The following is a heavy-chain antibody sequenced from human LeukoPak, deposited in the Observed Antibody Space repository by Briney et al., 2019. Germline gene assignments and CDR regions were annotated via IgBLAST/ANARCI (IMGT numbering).Heavy chain of an antibody. J-gene: IGHJ5*02. V-gene: IGHV3-30*02. CDR2: IRYDGSNK. CDR1: GFTFSSYG. CDR3: AKVFYGSGSYYPYNWFDP. D-gene: IGHD3-10*01. Sequence: GGSLRLSCAASGFTFSSYGMHWVRQAPGKGLEWVAFIRYDGSNKYYADSVKGRFTISRDNSKNTLYLQMSSLRAEDTAVYYCAKVFYGSGSYYPYNWFDPWGQGTLVTVSS.